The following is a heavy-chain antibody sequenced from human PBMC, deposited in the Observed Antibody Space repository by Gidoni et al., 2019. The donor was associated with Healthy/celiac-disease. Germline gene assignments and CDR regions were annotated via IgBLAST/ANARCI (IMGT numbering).Heavy chain of an antibody. CDR1: GCSISSGGYY. J-gene: IGHJ6*02. D-gene: IGHD3-10*01. V-gene: IGHV4-31*03. Sequence: QVQLQESGPGLVKPSQTLSLTCPVSGCSISSGGYYWSWIRQHPGKGLEWIGYIYYSGSTYYNPSLKSRVTISVDTSKNQCSLKLSSGTAADTAVYYCARATYGSGTFGGMDVWGQGTTVTVSS. CDR2: IYYSGST. CDR3: ARATYGSGTFGGMDV.